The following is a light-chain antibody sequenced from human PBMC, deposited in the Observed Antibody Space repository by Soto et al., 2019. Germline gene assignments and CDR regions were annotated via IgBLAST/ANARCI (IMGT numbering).Light chain of an antibody. CDR1: QSVSSSY. J-gene: IGKJ3*01. V-gene: IGKV3-20*01. Sequence: EIVLTPSPGTLSLSPGERATLSCRASQSVSSSYLAWYQQQPGQAPRLLIYVASSRATGIPDRFSGSGSGTDFTLTISRLEPEDFAVYYCQQYGSSPIFTFVPGTKVDI. CDR2: VAS. CDR3: QQYGSSPIFT.